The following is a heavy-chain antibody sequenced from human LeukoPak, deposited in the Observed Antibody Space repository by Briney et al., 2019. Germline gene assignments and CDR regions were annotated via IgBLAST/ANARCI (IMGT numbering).Heavy chain of an antibody. D-gene: IGHD1-26*01. CDR1: GFTFSDYS. CDR2: ITSSSSAI. Sequence: GGSLRLSCAASGFTFSDYSMNWVRQAPGKGLEWVSYITSSSSAIYYADSVKGRFTISRDNAKNSLYLQMNSLRPEDTAVYYCARVRGSYHFDYWGQGTLVTVSS. V-gene: IGHV3-48*01. J-gene: IGHJ4*02. CDR3: ARVRGSYHFDY.